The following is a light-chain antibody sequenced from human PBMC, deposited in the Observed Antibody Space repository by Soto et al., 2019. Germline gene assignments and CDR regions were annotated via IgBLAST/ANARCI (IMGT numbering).Light chain of an antibody. CDR3: QQGSNWPPLT. CDR1: QSVGTY. CDR2: EAS. V-gene: IGKV3-11*01. Sequence: EIVLTQSPVTLSLSPGETATLSCRASQSVGTYLAWYQLKSGQAPRLLIYEASKRATGIPARFSGRGSGTDFTLTISSLEPGDFALYYCQQGSNWPPLTFGGGTKVDIK. J-gene: IGKJ4*01.